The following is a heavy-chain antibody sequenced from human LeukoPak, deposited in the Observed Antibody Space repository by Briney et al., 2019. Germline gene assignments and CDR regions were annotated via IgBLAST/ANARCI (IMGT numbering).Heavy chain of an antibody. J-gene: IGHJ4*02. CDR1: GGSFSGYY. D-gene: IGHD5-18*01. CDR3: ARGLVDTAMDYPEDY. Sequence: SETLSLTCAVYGGSFSGYYWSWIRQPPGKGLEWIGEINHSGSTNYNPSLKSRVTISVDTSKNQFSLKLSSVTAADTAVYYCARGLVDTAMDYPEDYWGQGTLVTVSS. CDR2: INHSGST. V-gene: IGHV4-34*01.